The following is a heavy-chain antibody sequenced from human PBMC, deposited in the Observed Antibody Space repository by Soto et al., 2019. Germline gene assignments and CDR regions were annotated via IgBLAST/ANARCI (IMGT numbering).Heavy chain of an antibody. J-gene: IGHJ3*01. D-gene: IGHD1-1*01. CDR3: ARDILNVGPRANYALDV. CDR2: INPANGNT. V-gene: IGHV1-3*01. Sequence: QVQLVQSGAEVKKPGASVKISCQASGFTFSDTLINWVRQGPGQRLEWMGWINPANGNTRYSESFQGRVSISSLSSESTVYVALSDLTSEDTAVYYGARDILNVGPRANYALDVWGQGTLITVSS. CDR1: GFTFSDTL.